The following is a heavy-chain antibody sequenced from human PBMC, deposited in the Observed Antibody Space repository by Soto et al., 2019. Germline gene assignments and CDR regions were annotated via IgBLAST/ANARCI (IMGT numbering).Heavy chain of an antibody. CDR3: ARGVGSGSYYNQYNWFDP. J-gene: IGHJ5*02. V-gene: IGHV1-18*01. Sequence: QVQLVQSGAEVKKPGASVKVSCKASGYTFTNYGISWVRQAPGQGLEWMGWISAYNGNTKYAQKLQGRVTMTTDTSTSTADMELRRLRSDDTAVYYCARGVGSGSYYNQYNWFDPWGQGTLVTVSS. CDR2: ISAYNGNT. D-gene: IGHD3-10*01. CDR1: GYTFTNYG.